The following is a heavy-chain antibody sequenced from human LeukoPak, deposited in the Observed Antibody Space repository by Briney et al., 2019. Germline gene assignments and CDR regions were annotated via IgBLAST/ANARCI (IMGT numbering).Heavy chain of an antibody. J-gene: IGHJ3*02. V-gene: IGHV4-59*01. CDR2: IYYTGRI. Sequence: AETLSLTCTVSGGSIRSYYWNWIRQTPGKGLEWVGHIYYTGRINYNPSLKSRVTISVDTSTNQCSLKLSSVTAADTAVYYCARDPEVDISAAFDIWGQGTMVTVSS. CDR1: GGSIRSYY. D-gene: IGHD3-9*01. CDR3: ARDPEVDISAAFDI.